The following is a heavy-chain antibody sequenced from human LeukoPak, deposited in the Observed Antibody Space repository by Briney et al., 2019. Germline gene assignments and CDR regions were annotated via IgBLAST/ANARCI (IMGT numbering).Heavy chain of an antibody. D-gene: IGHD6-13*01. Sequence: GGSLRLSCAASGFTFSSYTIHWVRQAPGKGLEWVSVISYDGSNEYYADSVKGRFTISRDNSKNMLYLQMNSLRPEDTAVYYCARKALGAAGLDYWGQGTLVTVSS. J-gene: IGHJ4*02. CDR3: ARKALGAAGLDY. CDR2: ISYDGSNE. V-gene: IGHV3-30-3*01. CDR1: GFTFSSYT.